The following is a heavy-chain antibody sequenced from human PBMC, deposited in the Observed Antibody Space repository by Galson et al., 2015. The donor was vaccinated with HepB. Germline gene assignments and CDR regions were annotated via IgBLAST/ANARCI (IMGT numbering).Heavy chain of an antibody. D-gene: IGHD5-18*01. V-gene: IGHV3-66*02. CDR2: IQGDGKT. J-gene: IGHJ5*02. CDR1: GFTVSTNH. CDR3: ARGMGYSSTWGS. Sequence: SLRLSCAASGFTVSTNHMTWVRQAPGKGLDWVALIQGDGKTEYADSVKGRFSISRDNSKNTVYLQMSGLTVEDTGVYYCARGMGYSSTWGSWGQGTLVTVSS.